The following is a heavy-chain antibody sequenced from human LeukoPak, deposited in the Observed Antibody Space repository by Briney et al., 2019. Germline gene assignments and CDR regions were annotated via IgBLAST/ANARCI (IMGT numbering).Heavy chain of an antibody. Sequence: PSETLSLSCSVSGGSINTRSYYWGWIRQPPGKGLEWIGSIYYGGFTYYNPSLKSRVTLSADTSRNHFFLKVNSVTAADTSVYYCARLPILGVVDYWGQGILVTVSS. CDR3: ARLPILGVVDY. D-gene: IGHD1-26*01. CDR2: IYYGGFT. V-gene: IGHV4-39*02. J-gene: IGHJ4*02. CDR1: GGSINTRSYY.